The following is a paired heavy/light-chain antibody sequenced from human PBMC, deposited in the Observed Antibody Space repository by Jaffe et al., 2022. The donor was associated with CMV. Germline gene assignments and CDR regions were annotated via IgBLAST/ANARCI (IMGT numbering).Light chain of an antibody. CDR1: QSISSW. J-gene: IGKJ1*01. V-gene: IGKV1-5*03. CDR3: QQYNSAWT. CDR2: KAS. Sequence: DIQMTQSPSTLSASVGDRVTITCRASQSISSWLAWYQQKPGKAPKLLIYKASSLESGVPSRFSGSGSGTEFTLTISSLQPDDFATYYCQQYNSAWTFGQGTKVEIK.
Heavy chain of an antibody. Sequence: QVQLVESGGGLVKPGGSLRLSCAASGFTFSDYYMSWIRQAPGKGLEWVSYISSSSSYTNYADSVKGRFTISRDNAKNSLYLQMNSLRAEDTAVYYCARGSLDTAMVGYYYYYYMDVWGKGTTVTVSS. J-gene: IGHJ6*03. CDR2: ISSSSSYT. V-gene: IGHV3-11*06. D-gene: IGHD5-18*01. CDR3: ARGSLDTAMVGYYYYYYMDV. CDR1: GFTFSDYY.